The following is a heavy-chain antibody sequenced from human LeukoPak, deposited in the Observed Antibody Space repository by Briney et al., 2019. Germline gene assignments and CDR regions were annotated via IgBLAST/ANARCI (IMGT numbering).Heavy chain of an antibody. CDR2: IYYSGNT. V-gene: IGHV4-59*01. CDR3: ARDRLNFFDY. J-gene: IGHJ4*02. Sequence: PSETLSLTCTLSGGSISGYYWSWIRQPPGKGLEWIGYIYYSGNTKYNPSLKSRVTMSVDTSRNQFSLKLSPVTAADTAVYYCARDRLNFFDYWGQGTLVTVSS. CDR1: GGSISGYY.